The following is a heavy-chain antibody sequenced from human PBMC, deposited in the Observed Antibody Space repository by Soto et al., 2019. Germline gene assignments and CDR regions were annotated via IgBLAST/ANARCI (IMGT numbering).Heavy chain of an antibody. CDR3: AKDIYSGSYDIFDY. CDR2: ISYDGSNK. D-gene: IGHD1-26*01. CDR1: GFTFSSYG. J-gene: IGHJ4*02. V-gene: IGHV3-30*18. Sequence: GGSLRVSCAASGFTFSSYGMHWVRQAPGKGLEWVAVISYDGSNKYYADFVKGRFTISRDNSKNTLYLQMNSLRAEDTAVYYCAKDIYSGSYDIFDYPGPVTLVTVSS.